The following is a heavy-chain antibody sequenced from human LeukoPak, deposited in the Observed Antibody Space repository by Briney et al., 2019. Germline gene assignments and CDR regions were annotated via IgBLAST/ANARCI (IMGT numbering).Heavy chain of an antibody. V-gene: IGHV3-23*01. CDR1: GFTFSSYA. Sequence: GGSLRLPCAASGFTFSSYAMSWVRQAPGKGLEWVSAMSGSGVSTYYADSLKGRFTISRDNSKNTLYLQMNSLRAEDTAVYYCAKSRGSYSRDYWGQGTLVTVSS. CDR3: AKSRGSYSRDY. CDR2: MSGSGVST. D-gene: IGHD1-26*01. J-gene: IGHJ4*02.